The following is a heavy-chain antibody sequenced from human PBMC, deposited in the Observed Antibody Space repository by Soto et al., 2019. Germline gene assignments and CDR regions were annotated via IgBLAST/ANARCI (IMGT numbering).Heavy chain of an antibody. V-gene: IGHV3-33*08. J-gene: IGHJ3*02. CDR3: ARGYSGVIPDAAFDT. CDR2: IWYDGSNK. Sequence: GGSLRLSCAASGFTFSSYGMHWVRQAPGKGLEWVAVIWYDGSNKYYADSVKGRFTISRDNSKNTLYLQMNSLRAEDTAVYYCARGYSGVIPDAAFDTWAQGTVLTVSS. D-gene: IGHD3-16*02. CDR1: GFTFSSYG.